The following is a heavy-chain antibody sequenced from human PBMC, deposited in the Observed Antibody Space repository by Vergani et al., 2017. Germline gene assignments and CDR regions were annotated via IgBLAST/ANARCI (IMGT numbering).Heavy chain of an antibody. V-gene: IGHV3-23*01. Sequence: EVQLLESGGGLVQPGGSLRLSCAASGFTFSSYAMSWVRQAPGKGLEWVSAISGSGGNTYYADSVKGRFTISRDNSKNTLYLQMNGLRAEATAVYYCAKDDPGIAVAGTDPGVDVWGQGTTVTVSS. D-gene: IGHD6-19*01. CDR1: GFTFSSYA. CDR3: AKDDPGIAVAGTDPGVDV. J-gene: IGHJ6*02. CDR2: ISGSGGNT.